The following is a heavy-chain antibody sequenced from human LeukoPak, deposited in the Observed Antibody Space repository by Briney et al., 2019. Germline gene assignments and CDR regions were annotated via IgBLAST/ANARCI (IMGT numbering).Heavy chain of an antibody. J-gene: IGHJ6*03. CDR1: GFTFSSYN. CDR2: INWNGGST. D-gene: IGHD3-16*01. CDR3: ARVPVGDYYYYYYMDV. Sequence: GGSLRLSCAASGFTFSSYNMNWVRQAPGKGLEWVSGINWNGGSTGYADSVKGRFTISRDNAKNSLYLQMNSLRAEDTALYYCARVPVGDYYYYYYMDVWGKGTTVTVSS. V-gene: IGHV3-20*04.